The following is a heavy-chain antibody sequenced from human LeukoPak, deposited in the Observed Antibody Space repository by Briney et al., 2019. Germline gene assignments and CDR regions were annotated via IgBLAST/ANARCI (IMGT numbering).Heavy chain of an antibody. D-gene: IGHD1-26*01. CDR3: AKDLRGARDY. CDR2: TNPDGRYT. Sequence: GGSLRLSCAASGFTFSTFWMHWVRQAPGKGPVWVSRTNPDGRYTDYADSVKGRLTISTDNTKNTLYLQMTSLRADDTSLYFCAKDLRGARDYWGQGTLVTVSS. J-gene: IGHJ4*02. CDR1: GFTFSTFW. V-gene: IGHV3-74*01.